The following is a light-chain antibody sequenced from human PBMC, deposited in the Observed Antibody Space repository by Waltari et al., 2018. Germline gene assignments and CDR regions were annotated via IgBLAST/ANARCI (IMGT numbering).Light chain of an antibody. J-gene: IGLJ2*01. CDR3: CSYAGSYVV. Sequence: QSALTQPASESGSPGQSITIPCTGTSRDVGGYNYVSWYQQHPGKAPKLMIYDVSKRPSGVSNRFSGSKSGNTASLTISGLQAEDEADYYCCSYAGSYVVFGGGTKLTVL. CDR1: SRDVGGYNY. V-gene: IGLV2-23*02. CDR2: DVS.